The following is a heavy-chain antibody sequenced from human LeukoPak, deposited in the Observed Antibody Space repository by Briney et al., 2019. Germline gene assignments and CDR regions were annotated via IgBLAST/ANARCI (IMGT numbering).Heavy chain of an antibody. V-gene: IGHV4-34*01. CDR1: GGSFSGYY. D-gene: IGHD5-18*01. Sequence: SETLSLTCAVYGGSFSGYYWSWIRQPPGKGLEWIGEVNHSGSTNYNPSLKSRVTISVDTPKNQFSLTLSSVTAADTAVYYCARGDRDTAMVGPYYYYGMDVWGQGTTVTVSS. CDR3: ARGDRDTAMVGPYYYYGMDV. CDR2: VNHSGST. J-gene: IGHJ6*02.